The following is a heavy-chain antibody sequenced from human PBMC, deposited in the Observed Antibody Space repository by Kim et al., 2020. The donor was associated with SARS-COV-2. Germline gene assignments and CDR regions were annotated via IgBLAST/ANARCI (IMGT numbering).Heavy chain of an antibody. D-gene: IGHD5-12*01. J-gene: IGHJ4*02. CDR3: ARDPNSGYDLYYFDY. CDR2: LWYDGSNK. CDR1: GFTFSTYG. Sequence: GGSLRLSCAASGFTFSTYGMHWVRQAPGKGLEWVAVLWYDGSNKYYADSVKGRFTISRDNSKNTLYLQMNSLRAEDTAVYYCARDPNSGYDLYYFDYWGQGTLVTVSS. V-gene: IGHV3-33*01.